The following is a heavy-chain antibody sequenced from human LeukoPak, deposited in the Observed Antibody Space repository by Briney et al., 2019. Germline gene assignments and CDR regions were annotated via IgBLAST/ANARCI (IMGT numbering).Heavy chain of an antibody. CDR1: GFTFSSYA. Sequence: PGGSLRLSCAASGFTFSSYAMSWVRQAPGKGLEWVSVISGSGDSTYYADSVKGRFTVSRDNSKNTLYLQMNSLRAEDTAVYYCAEIRSIAAALDYWGQGTLVTVSS. CDR2: ISGSGDST. J-gene: IGHJ4*02. D-gene: IGHD6-13*01. CDR3: AEIRSIAAALDY. V-gene: IGHV3-23*01.